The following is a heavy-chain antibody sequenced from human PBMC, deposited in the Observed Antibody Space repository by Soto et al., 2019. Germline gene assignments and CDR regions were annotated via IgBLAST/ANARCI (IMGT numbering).Heavy chain of an antibody. Sequence: QVQVVQSGDEVKETGASVRVSCKTSGYSFTAYGISWVRQAPGQGLEWRGWISCYNGKTKYAQKVQGRVTMTTDTSTSTAYMEVRSLRSYDTAIYYCARDAPPPELRFLEWHNYDYNGMDVWGQGTTVTVSS. CDR3: ARDAPPPELRFLEWHNYDYNGMDV. CDR1: GYSFTAYG. CDR2: ISCYNGKT. D-gene: IGHD3-3*01. J-gene: IGHJ6*02. V-gene: IGHV1-18*01.